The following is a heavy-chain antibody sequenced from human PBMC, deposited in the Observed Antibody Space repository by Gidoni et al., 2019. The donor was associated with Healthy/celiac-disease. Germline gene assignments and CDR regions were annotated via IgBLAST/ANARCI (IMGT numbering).Heavy chain of an antibody. Sequence: QVQLVESGGGVIQTGRSLRLSCAASGFTFSSYGMHWVRQAPGTGLEWVAVIWYDGSNKYYADSVKGRFTISRDNSKNTLYLQMNSLRAEDTAVYYCAREILNFDYWGQGTLVTVSS. D-gene: IGHD2-8*02. CDR2: IWYDGSNK. J-gene: IGHJ4*02. CDR3: AREILNFDY. V-gene: IGHV3-33*01. CDR1: GFTFSSYG.